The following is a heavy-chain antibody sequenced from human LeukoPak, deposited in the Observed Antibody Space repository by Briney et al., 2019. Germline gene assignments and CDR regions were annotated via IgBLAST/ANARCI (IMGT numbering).Heavy chain of an antibody. CDR3: ARDLYYNDSSGYYYGGGRLDY. Sequence: ASVELSFRACGYIFTIYYMHCVRQAPGQGLEWMGIINSSCGSTSYAQKFHGKVTRTRDTSARTVYMGLSSLRSEDTAVYYWARDLYYNDSSGYYYGGGRLDYWGQGTLVTVSS. CDR2: INSSCGST. CDR1: GYIFTIYY. D-gene: IGHD3-22*01. V-gene: IGHV1-46*01. J-gene: IGHJ4*02.